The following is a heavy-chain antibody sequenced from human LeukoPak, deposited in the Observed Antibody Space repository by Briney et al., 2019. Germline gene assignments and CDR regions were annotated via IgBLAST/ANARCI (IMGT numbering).Heavy chain of an antibody. V-gene: IGHV4-59*01. D-gene: IGHD2-15*01. CDR2: IYYSGST. CDR3: ARRIPNHYYYGMDV. Sequence: SETLSLTCTVSGGSISSYYWSWIRQPPGKGLEWIGYIYYSGSTNYNPSLKSRVTISVDTSKNQFSLKLSSVTAADTAVYYCARRIPNHYYYGMDVWGQGTTVTVS. J-gene: IGHJ6*02. CDR1: GGSISSYY.